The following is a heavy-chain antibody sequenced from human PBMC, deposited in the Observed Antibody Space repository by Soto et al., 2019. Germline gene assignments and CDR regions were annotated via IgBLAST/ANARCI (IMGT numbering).Heavy chain of an antibody. V-gene: IGHV1-46*01. J-gene: IGHJ6*02. CDR2: INPSGGST. D-gene: IGHD4-17*01. Sequence: ASVKVSCKASGYTFTSYYMHWVRQAPGQGLEWMGIINPSGGSTSYAQKFQGRVTMTRDTSTSTVYMELSSLRSEDTAVYYCARDFPDYGGNSGRYYYYYGMDVWGQGTTVTVS. CDR3: ARDFPDYGGNSGRYYYYYGMDV. CDR1: GYTFTSYY.